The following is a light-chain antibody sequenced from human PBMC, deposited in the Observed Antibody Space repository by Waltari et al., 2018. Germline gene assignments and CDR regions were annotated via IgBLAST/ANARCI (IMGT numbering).Light chain of an antibody. CDR2: DAS. J-gene: IGKJ1*01. CDR3: QQYNSVLWT. Sequence: DTQMTQSPSSLSASVGDRVTITCQASQGIRGDLNWYQQKPGKAPKLLIYDASNLETGVPSRFSGSRSGTDYSFVISSLQPEDVATYFCQQYNSVLWTFGQGTKVEIK. V-gene: IGKV1-33*01. CDR1: QGIRGD.